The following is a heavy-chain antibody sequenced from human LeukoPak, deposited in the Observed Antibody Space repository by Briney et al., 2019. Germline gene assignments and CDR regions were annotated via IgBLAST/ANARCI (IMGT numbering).Heavy chain of an antibody. D-gene: IGHD1-26*01. CDR1: GFSFRSYG. CDR3: ARESGGSYPGNQHGMDV. J-gene: IGHJ6*02. V-gene: IGHV3-33*01. CDR2: IWYDGTYK. Sequence: GGSLRLSCAVSGFSFRSYGMHWVRQAPGKGLEWVALIWYDGTYKYYADSVKGRFTISRDNSNNTLYLQMNSLRAEDTAEYYCARESGGSYPGNQHGMDVWGQGTTVTVSS.